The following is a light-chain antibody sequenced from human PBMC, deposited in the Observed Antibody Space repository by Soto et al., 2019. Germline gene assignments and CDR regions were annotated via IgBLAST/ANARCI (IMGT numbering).Light chain of an antibody. CDR3: QSYDSSLSGAV. V-gene: IGLV1-40*01. J-gene: IGLJ7*01. CDR2: GNS. CDR1: SSNIGAGYD. Sequence: QSALTQPHSVSGAPGQRVNISCTGSSSNIGAGYDVHGYQQLPGTAPKLLIYGNSNRPSGVPDRFSGSKSGTSASLAITGLQAEDEADYYCQSYDSSLSGAVFGGGTQLTVL.